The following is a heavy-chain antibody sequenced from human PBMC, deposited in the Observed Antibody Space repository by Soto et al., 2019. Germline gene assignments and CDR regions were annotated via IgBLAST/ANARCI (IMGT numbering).Heavy chain of an antibody. D-gene: IGHD4-17*01. CDR2: IFYLSTT. CDR1: GASVKTGGYY. V-gene: IGHV4-31*03. J-gene: IGHJ4*02. CDR3: ARVLDPDGDYAGRLVDH. Sequence: LSLSCTVSGASVKTGGYYWTWIRQFPGKGLEWMGYIFYLSTTYYNPSLASRIAMSLDLSKNQFSLRLTSVTAADTAVYYCARVLDPDGDYAGRLVDHWGRGTLVTVSS.